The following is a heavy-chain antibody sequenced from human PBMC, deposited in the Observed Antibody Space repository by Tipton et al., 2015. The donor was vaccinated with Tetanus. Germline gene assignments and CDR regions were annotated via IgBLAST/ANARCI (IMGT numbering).Heavy chain of an antibody. V-gene: IGHV4-31*11. D-gene: IGHD1-26*01. CDR2: IYYSGST. J-gene: IGHJ4*02. Sequence: TLSLTCAAYGGSFGGYYWSWIRQHPGKGLEWIGDIYYSGSTYYNPSLKSRVTISVDTSKNQFSLRLNSVTAADTAVYYCARDQARGARGWNYFDYWGQGTLVTVSS. CDR1: GGSFGGYY. CDR3: ARDQARGARGWNYFDY.